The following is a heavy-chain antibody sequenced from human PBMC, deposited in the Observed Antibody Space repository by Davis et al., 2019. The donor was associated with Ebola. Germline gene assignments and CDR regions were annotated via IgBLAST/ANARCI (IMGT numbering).Heavy chain of an antibody. Sequence: GESLKISCVASGFTFTIYAMAWVRQTPGKVLEWVSSISGSGDTTYYADAVKGRFTISRDNSKNTVFLQMNSLRPEDTAMYYCASKLHLNWDGGFFFDPWGQGTLVTVSS. D-gene: IGHD1-1*01. CDR1: GFTFTIYA. V-gene: IGHV3-23*01. CDR2: ISGSGDTT. J-gene: IGHJ5*02. CDR3: ASKLHLNWDGGFFFDP.